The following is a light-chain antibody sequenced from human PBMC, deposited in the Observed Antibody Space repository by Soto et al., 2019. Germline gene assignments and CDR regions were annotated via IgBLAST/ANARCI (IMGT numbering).Light chain of an antibody. V-gene: IGLV2-11*01. Sequence: QSALTQPRSVSGSPGQSVTISCTGTSSDVVSWYQQHPGKAPKLIIYYVSQRPSGVPARLSGSKSGNTASLTISGLQAEDEADYYCCSSAGGFTWVFGGGTKVTV. CDR3: CSSAGGFTWV. CDR2: YVS. CDR1: SSDVV. J-gene: IGLJ3*02.